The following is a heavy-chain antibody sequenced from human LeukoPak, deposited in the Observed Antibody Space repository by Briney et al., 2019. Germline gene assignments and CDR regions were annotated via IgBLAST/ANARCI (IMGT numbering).Heavy chain of an antibody. CDR1: GGPFSGYY. J-gene: IGHJ4*02. Sequence: PSETLSLTCAVYGGPFSGYYWSWIRQPPGKGLEWIGEINHSGSTNYNPSLKSRVTISVDKSKNQFSLKLSSVTAADTAVYYCARDLSSGWPYQWSYFDYWGQGTLVTVSS. CDR2: INHSGST. CDR3: ARDLSSGWPYQWSYFDY. V-gene: IGHV4-34*01. D-gene: IGHD6-19*01.